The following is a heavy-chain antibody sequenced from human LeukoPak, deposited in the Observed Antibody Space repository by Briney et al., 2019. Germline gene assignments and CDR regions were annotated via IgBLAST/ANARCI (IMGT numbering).Heavy chain of an antibody. CDR2: INPNSGGT. CDR1: GYTFTGYY. D-gene: IGHD3-10*01. Sequence: ASVKVSCKASGYTFTGYYMHWVRQAPGQGLEWMGWINPNSGGTNYAQKFQGRVTMTRDTSISTAYMELSRLRSDDTAVYYCARAKPTRGLGEGGSGSYRPFRGLMDVWGKGTTVTVSS. CDR3: ARAKPTRGLGEGGSGSYRPFRGLMDV. J-gene: IGHJ6*03. V-gene: IGHV1-2*02.